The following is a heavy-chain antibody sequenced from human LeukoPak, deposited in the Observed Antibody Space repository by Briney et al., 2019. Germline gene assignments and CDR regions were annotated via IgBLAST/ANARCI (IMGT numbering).Heavy chain of an antibody. CDR1: GYTFTSYG. Sequence: ASVKVSCKASGYTFTSYGISWVRQAPGQGLEWMGWISAYNGNTNYAQKLQGRVTMTTDTSTSTAYMELRSLRSDDTAVYYCARDLRGGSYLNWFDPWGQGTLVTVSS. J-gene: IGHJ5*02. CDR3: ARDLRGGSYLNWFDP. CDR2: ISAYNGNT. V-gene: IGHV1-18*01. D-gene: IGHD1-26*01.